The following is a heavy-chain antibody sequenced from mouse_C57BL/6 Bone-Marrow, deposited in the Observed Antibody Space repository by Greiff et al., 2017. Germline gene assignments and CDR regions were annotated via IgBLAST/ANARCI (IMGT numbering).Heavy chain of an antibody. CDR2: ISSGGSYT. CDR1: GFTFSSYG. CDR3: ARHGGQLPVAY. Sequence: EVQLVESGGDLVKPGGSLKLSCAASGFTFSSYGMSWVRQTPDKRLEWVATISSGGSYTYYPDSVKGRFTISRDNAKNTLYLQMSSLKSEDTAMYYCARHGGQLPVAYWGQGTLVTVSA. J-gene: IGHJ3*01. V-gene: IGHV5-6*01. D-gene: IGHD3-3*01.